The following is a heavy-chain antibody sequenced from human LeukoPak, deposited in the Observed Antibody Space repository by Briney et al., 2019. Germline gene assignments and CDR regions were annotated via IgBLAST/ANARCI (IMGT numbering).Heavy chain of an antibody. CDR3: ASGAYSYYYMDV. Sequence: SETLTLTCTVSGGSIRSYYWSWIRQPPGKGLEWIGYIYYSGSTNYNPSLKSRVTISVDTSKNQFSLKLSSVIAADTAVYYCASGAYSYYYMDVWGKGTTVTISS. CDR1: GGSIRSYY. D-gene: IGHD4-11*01. CDR2: IYYSGST. J-gene: IGHJ6*03. V-gene: IGHV4-59*01.